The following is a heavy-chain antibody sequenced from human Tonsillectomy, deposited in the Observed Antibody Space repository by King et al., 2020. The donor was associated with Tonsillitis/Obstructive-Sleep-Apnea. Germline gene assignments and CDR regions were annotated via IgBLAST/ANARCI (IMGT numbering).Heavy chain of an antibody. CDR1: GGSISSYY. CDR2: IYYSGST. D-gene: IGHD3-9*01. Sequence: QLQESGPGLVKPSETLSLTCTVSGGSISSYYWSWIRQPPGKGLEWIGYIYYSGSTNYNPSLKSRVTISVDTSTNQFSLKLSSVTAADTAVYYCARDAGDYDILTVPTLFYDYWGQGTLVTVSS. J-gene: IGHJ4*02. V-gene: IGHV4-59*01. CDR3: ARDAGDYDILTVPTLFYDY.